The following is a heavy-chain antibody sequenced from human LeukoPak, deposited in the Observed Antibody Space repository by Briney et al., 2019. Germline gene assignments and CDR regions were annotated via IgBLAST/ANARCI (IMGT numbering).Heavy chain of an antibody. CDR2: INPNSGGT. CDR1: GYTFTGYY. D-gene: IGHD3-22*01. Sequence: ASVKVSCKASGYTFTGYYMHWVRQAPGQGLEWMGWINPNSGGTNYAQKFQGRVTMTRDTSISTAYMELSRLRSDDTAVYYCARARGYYDSSGYYHDAFDIWGQGTMVTVSS. CDR3: ARARGYYDSSGYYHDAFDI. V-gene: IGHV1-2*02. J-gene: IGHJ3*02.